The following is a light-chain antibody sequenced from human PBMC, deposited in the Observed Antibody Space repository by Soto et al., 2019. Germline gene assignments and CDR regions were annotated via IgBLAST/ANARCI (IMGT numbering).Light chain of an antibody. CDR3: SSYAASNNFYFV. CDR2: EVT. CDR1: SSDVGGYNY. J-gene: IGLJ3*02. V-gene: IGLV2-8*01. Sequence: QSALTPPPSASGSPGQSVTLSCTGTSSDVGGYNYVSWYQQYPGRAPKLMIYEVTKRPSGVPDRFSGSKSGNTASLTVSGLQAEDEADYYCSSYAASNNFYFVFGGGTKLTVL.